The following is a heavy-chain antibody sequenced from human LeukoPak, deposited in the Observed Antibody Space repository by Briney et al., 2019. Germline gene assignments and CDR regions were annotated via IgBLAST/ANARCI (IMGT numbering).Heavy chain of an antibody. CDR1: GGSISSYY. CDR2: IYYSGST. CDR3: ARTTTVRGVIIALEYNWFDP. D-gene: IGHD3-10*01. V-gene: IGHV4-59*01. J-gene: IGHJ5*02. Sequence: PSETLSLTCTVSGGSISSYYWSWIRQPPGKGLEWIGYIYYSGSTNYNPSLKSRVTISVDTSKNQFSLKLSSVTAADTAVYYCARTTTVRGVIIALEYNWFDPWGQGTLVTVSS.